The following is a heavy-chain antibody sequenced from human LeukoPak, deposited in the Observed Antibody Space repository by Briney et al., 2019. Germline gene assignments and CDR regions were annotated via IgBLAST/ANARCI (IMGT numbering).Heavy chain of an antibody. J-gene: IGHJ6*03. CDR3: AKPLYYYYYMDV. V-gene: IGHV3-30*18. CDR2: ISYDGSNK. Sequence: AGGSLRLSCAASGFTFSSYGMHWVRQAPGKGLEWVAVISYDGSNKYYADSVKGRFTISRDNSKNTLYLQMNSLRAEDTAVYYCAKPLYYYYYMDVWGKGTTVTVSS. CDR1: GFTFSSYG.